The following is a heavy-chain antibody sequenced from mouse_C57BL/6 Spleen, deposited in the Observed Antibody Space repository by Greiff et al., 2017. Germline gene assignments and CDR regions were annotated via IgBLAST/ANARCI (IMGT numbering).Heavy chain of an antibody. CDR1: GFTFSSYA. CDR2: ISDGGSYT. V-gene: IGHV5-4*01. D-gene: IGHD1-1*02. CDR3: ARRGGSRGAMDY. J-gene: IGHJ4*01. Sequence: EVQLVESGGGLVKPGGSLKLSCAASGFTFSSYAMSWVRQTPEKRLAWVATISDGGSYTYYPDNVKGRFTISSDNAKNNLYLQMSHLKSEDTALYYCARRGGSRGAMDYWGQGTSVTVSS.